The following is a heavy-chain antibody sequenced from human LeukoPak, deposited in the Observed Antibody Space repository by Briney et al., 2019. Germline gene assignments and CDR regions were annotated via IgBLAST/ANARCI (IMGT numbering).Heavy chain of an antibody. Sequence: GASVKVSCKASGYTFTGYYMHWVRQAPGQGLEWMGWINPNSGGTNYAQKFQGRVTMTRDTSISTAYMELRSLRSDDTAVYYCARDSGLAAAGSDFDYWGQGTLVTVSS. CDR3: ARDSGLAAAGSDFDY. D-gene: IGHD6-13*01. CDR2: INPNSGGT. CDR1: GYTFTGYY. J-gene: IGHJ4*02. V-gene: IGHV1-2*02.